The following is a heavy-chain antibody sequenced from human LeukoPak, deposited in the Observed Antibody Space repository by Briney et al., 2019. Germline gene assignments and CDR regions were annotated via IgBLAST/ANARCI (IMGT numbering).Heavy chain of an antibody. J-gene: IGHJ4*02. V-gene: IGHV1-18*01. CDR2: ISTLNGIT. D-gene: IGHD3-10*01. CDR3: AREKTYYYGSGSYGPWGY. Sequence: ASVKVSCKASGYTFTSYGISWVRQAPGQGLEWMGWISTLNGITNYAQKLQGRVTMTTDTSTSTAYMELRSLRSDDTAVYYCAREKTYYYGSGSYGPWGYWGQGTLVTVSS. CDR1: GYTFTSYG.